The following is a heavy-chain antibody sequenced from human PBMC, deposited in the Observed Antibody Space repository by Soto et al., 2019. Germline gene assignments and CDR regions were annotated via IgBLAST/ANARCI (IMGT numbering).Heavy chain of an antibody. V-gene: IGHV3-30*18. CDR2: ISHDGTDK. CDR3: AKPTSFVTCFDS. J-gene: IGHJ5*01. Sequence: PGGSLRLSCAASGFTFWEFGLHWVRQSPREGLEWVALISHDGTDKYYADSVKGRFTISRDNSKDTLFLHMDNLRPEDTGIYYCAKPTSFVTCFDSWGQGTLVTVSS. D-gene: IGHD3-16*02. CDR1: GFTFWEFG.